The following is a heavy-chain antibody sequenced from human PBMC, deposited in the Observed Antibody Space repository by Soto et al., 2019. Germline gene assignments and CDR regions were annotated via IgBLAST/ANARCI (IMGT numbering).Heavy chain of an antibody. J-gene: IGHJ4*02. D-gene: IGHD3-10*01. CDR2: IKTDGSEK. CDR1: GFTFSDYW. Sequence: EVQLVESGGGLVQPGGSLRLSCAASGFTFSDYWMSWVRQAPGKGLECVANIKTDGSEKYYVDPVKGRFTISRDNAKNSLYLQMNSLRAEDTADYYCASSMGRGGNDYWGQGTLVAVSS. V-gene: IGHV3-7*05. CDR3: ASSMGRGGNDY.